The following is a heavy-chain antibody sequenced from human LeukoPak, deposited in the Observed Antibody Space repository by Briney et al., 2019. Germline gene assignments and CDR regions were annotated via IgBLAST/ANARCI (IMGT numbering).Heavy chain of an antibody. CDR1: GSTFNGHW. V-gene: IGHV3-7*01. J-gene: IGHJ4*02. CDR3: AREWYDYGGDSEGY. D-gene: IGHD4-23*01. CDR2: IKEDGRQA. Sequence: QPGGSLRLSCVGSGSTFNGHWLTWVRQAPGRGLEWVASIKEDGRQAYYMDSVKDRFTISRDNSKKSLYLQMNSLRIEDTAVYYCAREWYDYGGDSEGYWGQGTLVSVSS.